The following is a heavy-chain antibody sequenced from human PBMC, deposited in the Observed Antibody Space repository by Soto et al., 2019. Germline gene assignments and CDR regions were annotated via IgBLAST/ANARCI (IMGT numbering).Heavy chain of an antibody. D-gene: IGHD1-26*01. V-gene: IGHV3-30*18. CDR2: ISYDGSNK. CDR1: GFTFSSYG. CDR3: AKLGFEY. J-gene: IGHJ4*02. Sequence: QVQLVESGGGVVQPGRSLRLSCAASGFTFSSYGMHWVRQAPGKGMEWVAVISYDGSNKYYADSVKGRFTISIENSKNTLYLQMNSLRAEDTAVYYCAKLGFEYWGQGTLVNVSS.